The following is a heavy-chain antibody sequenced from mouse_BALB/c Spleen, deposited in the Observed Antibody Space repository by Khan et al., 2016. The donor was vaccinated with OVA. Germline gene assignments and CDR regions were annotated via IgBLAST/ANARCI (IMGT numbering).Heavy chain of an antibody. CDR3: ARSGAMDY. CDR1: GFTFSDYG. CDR2: ISNLAYSI. V-gene: IGHV5-15*02. Sequence: DVLLVESGGGLVQPGGSRKLSCAASGFTFSDYGMAWVRQAPGKGPEWVAFISNLAYSIYYADTVTGRFTISRENAKNTLYLEMSTLRSEDTAMYYCARSGAMDYWGQGTSVTVSS. J-gene: IGHJ4*01.